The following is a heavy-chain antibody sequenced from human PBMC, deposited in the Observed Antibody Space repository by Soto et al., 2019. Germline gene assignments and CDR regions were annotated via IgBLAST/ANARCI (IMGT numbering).Heavy chain of an antibody. J-gene: IGHJ4*02. V-gene: IGHV3-30-3*01. Sequence: AGSLTLACAASGFTFSIYAMHWVRQAPGKGLEWVAVISYDGSNKYYADSVKGRFTISRDNSKNTLYLQMNSLRAEDTALYYCARDFRFYSYPDYWGQGTLVTVSS. D-gene: IGHD5-18*01. CDR3: ARDFRFYSYPDY. CDR1: GFTFSIYA. CDR2: ISYDGSNK.